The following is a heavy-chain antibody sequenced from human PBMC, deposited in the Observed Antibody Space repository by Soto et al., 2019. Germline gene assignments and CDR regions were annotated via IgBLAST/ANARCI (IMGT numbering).Heavy chain of an antibody. D-gene: IGHD2-2*01. Sequence: QVQLVQSGAEVKKPGSSVKVSCKASGGTFSSYAISWVRQAPGQGLEWMGGIIPIFGTANYAQKFQGRVMITADESTSTAYMELSSLRSEDTAVYYCARGGIVVVPAAVDYGMDVWGQGTTVTVSS. CDR3: ARGGIVVVPAAVDYGMDV. V-gene: IGHV1-69*01. CDR2: IIPIFGTA. CDR1: GGTFSSYA. J-gene: IGHJ6*02.